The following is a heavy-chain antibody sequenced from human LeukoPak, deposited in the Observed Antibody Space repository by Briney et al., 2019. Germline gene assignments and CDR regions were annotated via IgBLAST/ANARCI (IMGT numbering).Heavy chain of an antibody. CDR2: IKKDGSEK. J-gene: IGHJ6*03. D-gene: IGHD4-11*01. CDR1: GFTFSNYW. V-gene: IGHV3-7*01. CDR3: ARDRLGYYYYMDV. Sequence: GGSLRLSCAASGFTFSNYWMSWVRQAPGKGLEWVANIKKDGSEKYYVDSVKGRFTISRDNAKNSLSLQMNSLRAEDTAVYYCARDRLGYYYYMDVWGKGTTVTVSS.